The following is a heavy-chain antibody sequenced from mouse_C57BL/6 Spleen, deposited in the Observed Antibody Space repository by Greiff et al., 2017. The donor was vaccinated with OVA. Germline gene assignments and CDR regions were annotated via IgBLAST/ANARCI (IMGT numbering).Heavy chain of an antibody. D-gene: IGHD1-1*01. CDR2: IYPGDGDT. CDR1: GYAFSSSW. J-gene: IGHJ2*01. V-gene: IGHV1-82*01. Sequence: QVQLQQSGPELVKPGASVKISCKASGYAFSSSWMNWVKQRPGKGLGWIGRIYPGDGDTNYNGKFKGKATLTADKSSSTAYMQLSSLTSEDSAVYFGAREGITTVVNYFDYWGQGTTLTVSS. CDR3: AREGITTVVNYFDY.